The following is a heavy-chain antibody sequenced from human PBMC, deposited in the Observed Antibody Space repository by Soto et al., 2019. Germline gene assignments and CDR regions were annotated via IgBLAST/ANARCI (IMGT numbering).Heavy chain of an antibody. CDR3: ARALLRAGFDY. J-gene: IGHJ4*02. Sequence: QLQLQESGSGLVKPSQTLSLTCAVSGGSISSGGYSWSWIRQPPGKGLEWIGYIYHSGSTYYNPSLKSRVTISXDRXXXXXXLKLSSVTAADTAVYYCARALLRAGFDYWGQGTLVTVSS. D-gene: IGHD3-16*01. V-gene: IGHV4-30-2*01. CDR2: IYHSGST. CDR1: GGSISSGGYS.